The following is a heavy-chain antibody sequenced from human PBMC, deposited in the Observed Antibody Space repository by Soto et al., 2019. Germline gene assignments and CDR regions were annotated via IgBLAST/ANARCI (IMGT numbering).Heavy chain of an antibody. Sequence: QVQLVESGGGVVQPGRSLRLSCAASGFSFSSYGMHWVRQAPGKGLEWVAVIWYDGSNKYYADSVKGRFTISRDNSKNTLYLQMNSLRAEDTAVYYCARTKAVAATTQYYFDYWGQGTLVTVSS. D-gene: IGHD6-19*01. CDR3: ARTKAVAATTQYYFDY. J-gene: IGHJ4*02. V-gene: IGHV3-33*01. CDR1: GFSFSSYG. CDR2: IWYDGSNK.